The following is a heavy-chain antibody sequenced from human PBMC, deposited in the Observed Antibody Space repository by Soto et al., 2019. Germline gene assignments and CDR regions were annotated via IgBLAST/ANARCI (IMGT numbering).Heavy chain of an antibody. CDR2: IKQDGSQK. J-gene: IGHJ4*02. CDR1: GLTFSSYW. CDR3: ASAYYYDSSGYSPGGY. V-gene: IGHV3-7*01. D-gene: IGHD3-22*01. Sequence: PGGSLRLSCAASGLTFSSYWRSWVRQAPGKGLEWVANIKQDGSQKYYVDSVKGRFTISRDNAKNSLYLQMNSLRVEDTAVYYCASAYYYDSSGYSPGGYWGQGTLVTVSS.